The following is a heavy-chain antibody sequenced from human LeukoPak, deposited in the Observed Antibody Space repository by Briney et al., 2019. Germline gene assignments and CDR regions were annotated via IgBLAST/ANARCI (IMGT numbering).Heavy chain of an antibody. Sequence: GGALRLSCAASGFTFISYAMSWVRQAPGKGLEGVSAISGSGGSTYYADCVKGRFTISRDNSKNPMYMQRNSLRAEDTAVYYCAKFGAAAGHDLDYWGQGTLVTVSS. J-gene: IGHJ4*02. V-gene: IGHV3-23*01. CDR2: ISGSGGST. CDR3: AKFGAAAGHDLDY. D-gene: IGHD6-13*01. CDR1: GFTFISYA.